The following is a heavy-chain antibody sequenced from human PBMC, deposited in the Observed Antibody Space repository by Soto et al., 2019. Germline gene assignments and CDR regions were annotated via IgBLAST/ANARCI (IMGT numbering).Heavy chain of an antibody. J-gene: IGHJ4*02. V-gene: IGHV4-4*07. Sequence: QVQLQESGPGLVKPSETLSLTCTVSGGSISSYYWSWIRQPAGKGLEWTGRIYTSGSTNYNPSLKSRVTMAVDTSKHQCSLKLSSVTAADTAVYYCGRGGLWLVGGGYFDYWGQGTLVTVSS. D-gene: IGHD6-19*01. CDR1: GGSISSYY. CDR3: GRGGLWLVGGGYFDY. CDR2: IYTSGST.